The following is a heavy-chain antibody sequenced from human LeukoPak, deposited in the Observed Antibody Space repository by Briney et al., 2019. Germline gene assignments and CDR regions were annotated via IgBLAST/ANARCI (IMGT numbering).Heavy chain of an antibody. CDR1: AFTFSDYY. J-gene: IGHJ4*02. Sequence: RGSLRLSCAASAFTFSDYYMSWIRQAPGKVLERVSSISSSCSTIYYVDSVKGRFTISRDNAKNSLYLQMNSLRAEDTAVYYCARDPNDFWSGYSSFDYWGQGTLVTVSS. CDR3: ARDPNDFWSGYSSFDY. V-gene: IGHV3-11*04. CDR2: ISSSCSTI. D-gene: IGHD3-3*01.